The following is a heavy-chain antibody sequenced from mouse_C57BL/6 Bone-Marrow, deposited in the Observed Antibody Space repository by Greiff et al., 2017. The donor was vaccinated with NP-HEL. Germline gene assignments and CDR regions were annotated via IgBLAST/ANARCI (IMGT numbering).Heavy chain of an antibody. CDR2: ISDGGSYT. CDR1: GFTFSSYA. V-gene: IGHV5-4*03. Sequence: EVKVEESGGGLVKPGGSLKLSCAASGFTFSSYAMSWVRQTPEKRLEWVATISDGGSYTYYPDNVKGRFTISRDNAKNNLYLQMSHLKSEDTAMYYCARNWVFDYWGQGTTLTVSS. D-gene: IGHD4-1*01. CDR3: ARNWVFDY. J-gene: IGHJ2*01.